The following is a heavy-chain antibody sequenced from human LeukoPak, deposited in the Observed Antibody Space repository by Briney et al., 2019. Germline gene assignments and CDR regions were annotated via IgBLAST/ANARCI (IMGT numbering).Heavy chain of an antibody. CDR3: ARGGYGIVGATILDHQFDY. V-gene: IGHV4-61*02. CDR2: IYTSGST. Sequence: SQTLSLTCTVSGGSISSDHYYWSWIRQPAGKGLEWIGRIYTSGSTNYNPSLKSRVTMSVDTSKNQFSLKLSSVTAADTAVYYCARGGYGIVGATILDHQFDYWGQGTLVTVSS. CDR1: GGSISSDHYY. J-gene: IGHJ4*02. D-gene: IGHD1-26*01.